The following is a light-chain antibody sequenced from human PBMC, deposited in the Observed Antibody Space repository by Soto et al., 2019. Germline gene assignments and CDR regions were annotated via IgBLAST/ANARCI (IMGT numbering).Light chain of an antibody. J-gene: IGKJ1*01. V-gene: IGKV3-15*01. Sequence: EIVMTQSPATLSVSPGERVTLSCRASESISRNLAWYQQKPGQAPRLLIYDTSARATGIPDRFSGSGSGTEFILTISSLQSEDFAVYYCQHYFDWPPWTFGQGTKVEI. CDR3: QHYFDWPPWT. CDR2: DTS. CDR1: ESISRN.